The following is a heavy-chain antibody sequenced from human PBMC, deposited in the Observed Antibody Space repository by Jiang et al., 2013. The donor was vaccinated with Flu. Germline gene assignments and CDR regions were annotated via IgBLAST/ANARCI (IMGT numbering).Heavy chain of an antibody. CDR3: ARALRPKNYYDISGFLDSYGMDV. J-gene: IGHJ6*02. D-gene: IGHD3-22*01. CDR1: GYTFSSYY. V-gene: IGHV1-46*01. CDR2: INPTGGTT. Sequence: GAEVKKPGASVKVSCEASGYTFSSYYIHWVRQAPGQGLEWMGIINPTGGTTTYAQKFQGRVTMTRHTSTSTVYMELSSLRSEDTAVYYCARALRPKNYYDISGFLDSYGMDVWGQGTTVTVSS.